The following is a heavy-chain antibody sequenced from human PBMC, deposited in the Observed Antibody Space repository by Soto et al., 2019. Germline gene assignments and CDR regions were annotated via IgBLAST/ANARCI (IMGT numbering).Heavy chain of an antibody. CDR2: MNPNSAKT. Sequence: QVQLVQSGAEVKKPRASVKVSCKASGYTFTSYDINSARQATAQGLEWMGWMNPNSAKTGYAHKFQDRVPMTRNTSISTDYMELSSLRSEDTAVYYCARGAIRDSSSWSYYYYGRDVWVQGTTVTVCS. CDR3: ARGAIRDSSSWSYYYYGRDV. D-gene: IGHD6-13*01. CDR1: GYTFTSYD. J-gene: IGHJ6*02. V-gene: IGHV1-8*01.